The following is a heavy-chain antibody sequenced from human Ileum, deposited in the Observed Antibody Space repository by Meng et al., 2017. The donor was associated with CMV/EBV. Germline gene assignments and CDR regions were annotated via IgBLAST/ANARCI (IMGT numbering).Heavy chain of an antibody. CDR2: IYWDNTK. J-gene: IGHJ4*02. CDR1: GFSLTTSGVG. CDR3: AHKAPADGIFDS. V-gene: IGHV2-5*02. D-gene: IGHD6-13*01. Sequence: QLTLQGPGPTLLKPTQTLTLTFTFSGFSLTTSGVGVGWTRQPPGKALELLALIYWDNTKHYIPSLNSRLSITRDTSKTQVVLTMTTMDPVDTATYYCAHKAPADGIFDSWGQGALVTVSS.